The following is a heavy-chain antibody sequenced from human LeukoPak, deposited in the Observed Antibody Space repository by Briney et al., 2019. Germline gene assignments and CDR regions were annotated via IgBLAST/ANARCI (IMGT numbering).Heavy chain of an antibody. CDR2: IGTAGEI. J-gene: IGHJ4*02. Sequence: PGGSLRLSCAASGFTFSSYDIHWVRQATGKGLEWVSGIGTAGEIYYPGSVKGRFTISRENAKNSLYLQMNSLRAGDTAVYYCARAITNYGYIFDYWGQGTLVTVSS. CDR3: ARAITNYGYIFDY. D-gene: IGHD5-18*01. CDR1: GFTFSSYD. V-gene: IGHV3-13*01.